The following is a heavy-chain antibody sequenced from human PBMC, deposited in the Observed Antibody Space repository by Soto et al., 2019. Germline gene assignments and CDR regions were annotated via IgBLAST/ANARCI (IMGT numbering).Heavy chain of an antibody. D-gene: IGHD2-2*01. J-gene: IGHJ5*02. CDR2: INPSGGST. V-gene: IGHV1-46*01. Sequence: ASVKASCKSSGYTFTSYYMHWVRQAPGQGLEWMGIINPSGGSTSYAQKFQGRVTMTRDTSTSTVYMELSSLRSEDTAVYYCARVFRKYCSSTSCYGGFWFDPWGQGTLVTVSS. CDR3: ARVFRKYCSSTSCYGGFWFDP. CDR1: GYTFTSYY.